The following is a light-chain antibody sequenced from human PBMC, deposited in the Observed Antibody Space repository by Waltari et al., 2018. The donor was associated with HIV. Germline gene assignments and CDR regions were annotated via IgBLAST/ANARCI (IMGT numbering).Light chain of an antibody. J-gene: IGLJ3*02. Sequence: SYEVTQPPSVAVSPGQTATTTCSGYELGDKYTCWYQQKPSQSPFLVIYQDNKRPSGIPERFSGSSSGHTATLTISGTLPMDEADYYCQAWGSTTSGVFGRGTRLTVL. CDR2: QDN. CDR3: QAWGSTTSGV. CDR1: ELGDKY. V-gene: IGLV3-1*01.